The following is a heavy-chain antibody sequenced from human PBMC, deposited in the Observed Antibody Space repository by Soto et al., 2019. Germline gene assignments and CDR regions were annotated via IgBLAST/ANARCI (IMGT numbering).Heavy chain of an antibody. D-gene: IGHD6-19*01. V-gene: IGHV4-61*01. Sequence: XETLSLTCAVSGGSVSSGSYYWSWIRQPPGKGLEWIGYIYYSGSTNYNPSLKSRVTISVDTSKNQFSLKLSSVTAADTAVYYCARGTAVAVFDYWGQGTLVTVSS. CDR2: IYYSGST. CDR3: ARGTAVAVFDY. CDR1: GGSVSSGSYY. J-gene: IGHJ4*02.